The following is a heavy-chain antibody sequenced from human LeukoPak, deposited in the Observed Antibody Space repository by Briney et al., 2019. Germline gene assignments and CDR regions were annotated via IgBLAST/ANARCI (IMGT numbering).Heavy chain of an antibody. CDR3: ARANALYCSSTTCLFDY. J-gene: IGHJ4*02. CDR2: INPNSGGT. Sequence: ASVKVSCKASGYTFTGYYMLWVRQAPGQGLEWMGWINPNSGGTYSAQKFQGWVTMTRDTSISTAYMELSRLTSDDTAVYYCARANALYCSSTTCLFDYWGQGTLVTVSS. CDR1: GYTFTGYY. V-gene: IGHV1-2*04. D-gene: IGHD2-2*01.